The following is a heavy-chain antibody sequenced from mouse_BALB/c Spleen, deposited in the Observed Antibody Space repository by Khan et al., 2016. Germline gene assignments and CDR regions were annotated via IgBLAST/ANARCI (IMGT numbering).Heavy chain of an antibody. V-gene: IGHV3-2*02. D-gene: IGHD1-1*01. CDR3: ATTVGAPRFAY. CDR2: ISYSGST. CDR1: GYSITSDYA. Sequence: EVQLQESGPGLVKPSQSLSLTCTVTGYSITSDYAWNWIRQFPGNKLEWMGYISYSGSTSYNPSLKSRTSITRDTSKNQFFLQLNPVTTEDTAACYCATTVGAPRFAYWGQGTLVTVSA. J-gene: IGHJ3*01.